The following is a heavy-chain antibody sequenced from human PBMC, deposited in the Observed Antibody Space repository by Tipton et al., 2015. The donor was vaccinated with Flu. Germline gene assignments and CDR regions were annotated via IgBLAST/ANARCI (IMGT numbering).Heavy chain of an antibody. J-gene: IGHJ6*02. CDR1: GFTFSDYG. CDR2: MSGSGAYI. D-gene: IGHD3-9*01. Sequence: SLRLSCAASGFTFSDYGMTWVRQAPGKGLEWVSGMSGSGAYIHYLESVKGRFTISRDNSKNILYLQMNSLRAEDTAVYYCAKEGIRYFDSANYGTDVWGQGTTVTVSS. V-gene: IGHV3-23*01. CDR3: AKEGIRYFDSANYGTDV.